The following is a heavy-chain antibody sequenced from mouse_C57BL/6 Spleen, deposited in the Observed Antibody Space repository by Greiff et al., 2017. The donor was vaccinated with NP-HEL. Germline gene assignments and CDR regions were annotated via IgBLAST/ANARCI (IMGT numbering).Heavy chain of an antibody. D-gene: IGHD2-1*01. CDR1: GYAFSSSW. Sequence: QVQLKESGPELVKPGASVKISCKASGYAFSSSWMNWVKQRPGKGLEWIGRIYPGDGDTNYNGKFKGKATLTADKSSSTAYMQLSSLTSEDSAVYCCATYGNYGDFGDWGQGATVTVSS. V-gene: IGHV1-82*01. CDR3: ATYGNYGDFGD. CDR2: IYPGDGDT. J-gene: IGHJ2*01.